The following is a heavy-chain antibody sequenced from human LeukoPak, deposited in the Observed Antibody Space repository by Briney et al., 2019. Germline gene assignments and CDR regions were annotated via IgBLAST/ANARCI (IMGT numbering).Heavy chain of an antibody. CDR2: IYYSGST. CDR3: ARVDYYDSSGDYYVTGWFDP. V-gene: IGHV4-59*11. CDR1: GGSISSHH. J-gene: IGHJ5*02. D-gene: IGHD3-22*01. Sequence: SETLSLTCTVSGGSISSHHWSWIRQPPGKGLEWIGYIYYSGSTNYNPSLKSRVTISVDTSKNQFSLKLTSVTAADTAVYYCARVDYYDSSGDYYVTGWFDPWGQGTLVTASS.